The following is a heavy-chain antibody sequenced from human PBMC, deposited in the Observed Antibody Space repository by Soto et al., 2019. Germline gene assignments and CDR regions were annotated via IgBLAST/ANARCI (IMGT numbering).Heavy chain of an antibody. Sequence: GGSLRLSCAVSGFTFTSYAMTWVRQAPGKGLEWVSAISGSGGSEFYADSVKGRFTISRDNSKNTLYLQMKSLRAEDTALYYCAKGDTTMITDYYAMDVWGQGTTVTVS. CDR2: ISGSGGSE. D-gene: IGHD5-18*01. CDR3: AKGDTTMITDYYAMDV. V-gene: IGHV3-23*01. J-gene: IGHJ6*02. CDR1: GFTFTSYA.